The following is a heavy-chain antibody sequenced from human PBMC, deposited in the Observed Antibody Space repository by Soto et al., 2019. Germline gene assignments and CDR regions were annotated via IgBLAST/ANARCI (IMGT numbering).Heavy chain of an antibody. Sequence: QVQLQESGPGLVKPSQTLSLTCTVSGGSISSGGYYWSWIRQHPGKGLGWIGYIYYSGSTDYNPYLKSRVTISVENSKNQFSLKLSSVTAADTAVYYCARLLFSNWNYAGFDPWGKGTLVTVSS. CDR2: IYYSGST. CDR3: ARLLFSNWNYAGFDP. D-gene: IGHD1-7*01. CDR1: GGSISSGGYY. V-gene: IGHV4-31*03. J-gene: IGHJ5*02.